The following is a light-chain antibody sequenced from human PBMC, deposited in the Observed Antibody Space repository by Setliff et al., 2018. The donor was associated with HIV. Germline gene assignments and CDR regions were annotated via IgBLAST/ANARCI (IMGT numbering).Light chain of an antibody. CDR2: DVT. CDR1: SSDVGGYNF. Sequence: QSVLTQPRSVSVSPGQSVTISCTGTSSDVGGYNFVSWYQQRQGKAPKLMIYDVTKRPSGVPDRFSGSKSGNTASLTISGLQAEDEAEYYCCSYAGSHTFVFGTGDKVTVL. CDR3: CSYAGSHTFV. J-gene: IGLJ1*01. V-gene: IGLV2-11*01.